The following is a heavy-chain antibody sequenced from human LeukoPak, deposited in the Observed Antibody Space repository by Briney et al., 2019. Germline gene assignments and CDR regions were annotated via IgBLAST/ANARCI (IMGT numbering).Heavy chain of an antibody. CDR3: ARGGEYGDYYYDC. CDR2: IFYSGST. V-gene: IGHV4-59*01. D-gene: IGHD4-17*01. J-gene: IGHJ4*02. Sequence: SETLSLTCTVSGGSISSYYWSWIRQPPGKGLEWIGYIFYSGSTNYNPSLKSRVTISVDTSKNQFSLKLSSVTAADTAVYYCARGGEYGDYYYDCWGQGTLVTVSS. CDR1: GGSISSYY.